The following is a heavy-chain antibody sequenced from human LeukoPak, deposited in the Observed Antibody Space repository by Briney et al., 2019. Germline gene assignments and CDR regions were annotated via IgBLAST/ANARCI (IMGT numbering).Heavy chain of an antibody. J-gene: IGHJ4*02. V-gene: IGHV4-61*02. CDR1: GGSISSGSYY. CDR2: IYTSGST. CDR3: ARGEYSSSWRAIFDC. D-gene: IGHD6-13*01. Sequence: SETLSLTCTVSGGSISSGSYYWSWIRQPAGKGLEWIGRIYTSGSTIYNPSLKSRLTISIDTSKNQFSLKLSSVTAADTAVYYCARGEYSSSWRAIFDCWGQGTLVTVSS.